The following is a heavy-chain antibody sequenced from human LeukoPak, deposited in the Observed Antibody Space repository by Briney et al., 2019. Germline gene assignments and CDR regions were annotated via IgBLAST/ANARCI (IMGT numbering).Heavy chain of an antibody. CDR2: ISSSGSII. CDR3: ARDEHDILTGYYHPPLLYGMDV. Sequence: GGSPRLSCAASGFNFSDYYMSWIRQAPGKGLEWVSYISSSGSIIYYADSVKGRFTISRDNAKNSLYLQMNSLRAEDTAVYYCARDEHDILTGYYHPPLLYGMDVWGQGTTVTVSS. V-gene: IGHV3-11*04. J-gene: IGHJ6*02. CDR1: GFNFSDYY. D-gene: IGHD3-9*01.